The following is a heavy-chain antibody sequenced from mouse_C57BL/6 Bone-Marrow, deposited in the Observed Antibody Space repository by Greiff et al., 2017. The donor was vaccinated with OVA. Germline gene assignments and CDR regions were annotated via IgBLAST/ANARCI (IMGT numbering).Heavy chain of an antibody. CDR3: ARVLIYDGYYYFDY. CDR1: GYSITSGYY. Sequence: ESGPGLVKPSQSLSLTCSVTGYSITSGYYWNWIRQFPGNNLEWMGYISYDGSNNYNPSLKNRISITRDTSKNQFFLKLNSVTTEDTATYYCARVLIYDGYYYFDYWGQGTTLTVSS. J-gene: IGHJ2*01. V-gene: IGHV3-6*01. D-gene: IGHD2-3*01. CDR2: ISYDGSN.